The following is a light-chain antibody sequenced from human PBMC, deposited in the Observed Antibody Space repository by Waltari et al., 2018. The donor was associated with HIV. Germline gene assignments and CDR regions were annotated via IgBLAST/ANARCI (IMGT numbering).Light chain of an antibody. Sequence: QSLLAQPRSVSGTPGPRVNISCSGSTSTARNNYVSWYQQVPGVAPKLLIYRTNQRPSGVPDRFSGSKSGTSASLAISGLRTEDEGDYYCAAWDDRLSGRLFGGGTKVTVL. CDR1: TSTARNNY. V-gene: IGLV1-47*01. J-gene: IGLJ2*01. CDR2: RTN. CDR3: AAWDDRLSGRL.